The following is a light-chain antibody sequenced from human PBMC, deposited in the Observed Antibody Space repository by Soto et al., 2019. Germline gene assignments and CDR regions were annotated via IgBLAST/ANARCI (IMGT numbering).Light chain of an antibody. Sequence: QSALTQPASVFGSPGQSITISCTGTSSDVGGYNYVSWYQQHPGKAHKLIIYDVSDRPSGVSNRFSGSKSGNPASLTISGLQADDEADYYCSSYTSQSTVVFGGGTQLTVL. CDR3: SSYTSQSTVV. V-gene: IGLV2-14*01. CDR2: DVS. J-gene: IGLJ3*02. CDR1: SSDVGGYNY.